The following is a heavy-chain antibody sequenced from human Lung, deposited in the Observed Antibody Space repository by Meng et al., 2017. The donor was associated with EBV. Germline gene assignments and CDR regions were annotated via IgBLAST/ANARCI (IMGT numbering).Heavy chain of an antibody. CDR3: ARLSGTGWFDP. V-gene: IGHV3-21*02. D-gene: IGHD1-7*01. Sequence: EVQLVESGGGLVKPGVSLRLSCAASGFIFSNYNMNWVRQAPGKGLEWVSSISSGNSYIYYADSVKGRFTISRDNAKNSLSLQMNSLRAEDTAVYYCARLSGTGWFDPWGQGTLVTVST. J-gene: IGHJ5*02. CDR1: GFIFSNYN. CDR2: ISSGNSYI.